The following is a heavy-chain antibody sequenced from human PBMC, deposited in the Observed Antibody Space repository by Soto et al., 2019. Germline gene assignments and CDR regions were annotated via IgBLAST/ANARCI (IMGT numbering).Heavy chain of an antibody. Sequence: GGSLRLSCAASGFTFSSYAMSWVRQAPGKGLEGVASISGSGGSTYYADSVKGRFTISTDNSKNTLYLQMNSLRAEDTAVYYCAKGAYSSSLDAFDXWGQVTMVTVS. CDR2: ISGSGGST. CDR1: GFTFSSYA. CDR3: AKGAYSSSLDAFDX. V-gene: IGHV3-23*01. D-gene: IGHD6-13*01. J-gene: IGHJ3*02.